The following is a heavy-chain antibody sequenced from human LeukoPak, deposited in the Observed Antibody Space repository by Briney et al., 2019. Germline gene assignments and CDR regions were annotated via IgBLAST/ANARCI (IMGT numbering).Heavy chain of an antibody. D-gene: IGHD3-10*01. J-gene: IGHJ4*02. Sequence: QPGGSLRLSCAASGFTFSSYEMNWVRQAPGKGLEWVSYISSSGSTIYYADSVKGRFTISRDNAKDSLYLQMNSLRAEDTAVYYCARDWSGYYGSGSYPFDYWGQGTLVTVSS. V-gene: IGHV3-48*03. CDR2: ISSSGSTI. CDR1: GFTFSSYE. CDR3: ARDWSGYYGSGSYPFDY.